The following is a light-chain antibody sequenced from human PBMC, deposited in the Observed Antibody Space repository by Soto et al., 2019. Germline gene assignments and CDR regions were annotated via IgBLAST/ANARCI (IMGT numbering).Light chain of an antibody. CDR3: QQYYTTPPT. V-gene: IGKV4-1*01. Sequence: DIVMTQSLDSLAKSLGERATINCKSSQSVLYSSNNKNFLAWYQQKPGQPPKLLIYWASTRESGVPDRFSGSGSGTDFTLTINSLQAEDVAVYYCQQYYTTPPTFGQGTKVEIK. J-gene: IGKJ1*01. CDR1: QSVLYSSNNKNF. CDR2: WAS.